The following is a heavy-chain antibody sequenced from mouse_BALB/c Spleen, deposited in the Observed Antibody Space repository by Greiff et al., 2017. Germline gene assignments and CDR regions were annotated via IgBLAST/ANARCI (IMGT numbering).Heavy chain of an antibody. CDR1: GFTFSSYT. Sequence: EVQGVESGGGLVKPGGSLKLSCAASGFTFSSYTMSWVRQTPVKRLEWVATISSGGGNTYYPDSVKGRFTISRDNAKNNLYLQMSSLRSEDTALYYCARLYYGSSQAWFAYWGQGTLVTVSA. J-gene: IGHJ3*01. CDR2: ISSGGGNT. CDR3: ARLYYGSSQAWFAY. D-gene: IGHD1-1*01. V-gene: IGHV5-9*03.